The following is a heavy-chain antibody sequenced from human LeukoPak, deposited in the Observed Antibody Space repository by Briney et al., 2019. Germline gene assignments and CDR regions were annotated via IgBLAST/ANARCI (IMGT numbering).Heavy chain of an antibody. D-gene: IGHD6-13*01. CDR2: IYYSGST. V-gene: IGHV4-31*03. J-gene: IGHJ4*02. CDR3: ARQTLAAAGPYYFDY. Sequence: SETLSLTCTVSGGSISSGGYYWSWIRQHPGKGLEWIGYIYYSGSTYYNPSLKSRVTISVDTSKNQFSLKLSSVTAADTAVYYCARQTLAAAGPYYFDYWGQGTLVTVSS. CDR1: GGSISSGGYY.